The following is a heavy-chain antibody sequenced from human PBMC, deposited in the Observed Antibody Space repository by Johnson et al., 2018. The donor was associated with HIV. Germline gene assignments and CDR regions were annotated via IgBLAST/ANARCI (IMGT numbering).Heavy chain of an antibody. CDR2: IRYDGSNK. Sequence: QVQLVESGGGLVKPGGSLRLSCAASGFTFSNYGMHWVRQAPGKGLEWVAFIRYDGSNKFYADSVKGRFTISRDNAKNSLNLQMNSLRAEDTALYFCARGSRYCSGGSCPEAFDIWGQGTMVTVSS. CDR1: GFTFSNYG. V-gene: IGHV3-30*02. J-gene: IGHJ3*02. CDR3: ARGSRYCSGGSCPEAFDI. D-gene: IGHD2-15*01.